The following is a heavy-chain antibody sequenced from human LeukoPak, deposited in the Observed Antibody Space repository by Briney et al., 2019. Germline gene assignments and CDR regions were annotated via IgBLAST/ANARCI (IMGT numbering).Heavy chain of an antibody. D-gene: IGHD6-19*01. CDR1: VYTLTELS. Sequence: ASVKVSCKGSVYTLTELSTHCVRQAPGKGLEWMGGFDPEDGETNYAQKFQGRVTMTEDTSTDTAYMELSSLRSEDTAVYYCATVMAVAGTARPLPRIWGQGTMVTVSS. CDR3: ATVMAVAGTARPLPRI. CDR2: FDPEDGET. V-gene: IGHV1-24*01. J-gene: IGHJ3*02.